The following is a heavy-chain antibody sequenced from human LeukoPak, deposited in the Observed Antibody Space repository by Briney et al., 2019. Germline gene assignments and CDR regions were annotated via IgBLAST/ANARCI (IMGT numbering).Heavy chain of an antibody. V-gene: IGHV3-48*03. D-gene: IGHD4-17*01. CDR3: ARQNGVDFDY. J-gene: IGHJ4*02. Sequence: PGGSLRLSCAASGFTFSSYEMNWVRQAPGKGLEWVSYISSSGSTIYYADSVKGRFTISRDNAKNSLYLQMNSLRAEDTAVYYCARQNGVDFDYWGQGTLVTVSS. CDR2: ISSSGSTI. CDR1: GFTFSSYE.